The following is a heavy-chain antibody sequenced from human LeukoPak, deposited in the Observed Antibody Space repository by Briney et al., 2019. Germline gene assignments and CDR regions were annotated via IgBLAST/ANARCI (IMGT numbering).Heavy chain of an antibody. D-gene: IGHD6-13*01. CDR3: GKDLSWGSTDY. V-gene: IGHV3-74*01. CDR1: GFVFSNNW. J-gene: IGHJ4*02. CDR2: INSDGSSI. Sequence: PGGSLRLFCAASGFVFSNNWMYWVRQAPGRGLVWVSRINSDGSSIAYADFVRGRFTISRDNAKNTLFLQMNSLTVEDTAMYYCGKDLSWGSTDYWGQGTLVTVSS.